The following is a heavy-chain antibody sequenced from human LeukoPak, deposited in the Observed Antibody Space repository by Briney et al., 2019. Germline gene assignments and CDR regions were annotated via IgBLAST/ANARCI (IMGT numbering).Heavy chain of an antibody. V-gene: IGHV4-30-4*01. CDR2: IYYSGST. D-gene: IGHD3-9*01. J-gene: IGHJ3*02. CDR1: GGSISSGDYY. Sequence: SETPSLTCTVSGGSISSGDYYWSWIRQPPGKGLEWIGYIYYSGSTNYNPSLKSRVTISVDTSKNQFSLKLSSVTAADTAVYYCASPDILTGRDAFDIWGQGTMVTVSS. CDR3: ASPDILTGRDAFDI.